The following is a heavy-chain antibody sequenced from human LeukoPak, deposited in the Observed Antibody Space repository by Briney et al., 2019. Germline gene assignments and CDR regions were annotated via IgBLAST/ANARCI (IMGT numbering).Heavy chain of an antibody. Sequence: PSETLSLTCTVSGGSISSGGYYWSWIPQHPGKGLEWIGYIYYSGSTYYNPSLKSRVTISVDTSKNQFSLKLSSVTAADTAVYYCAREKAGYCSSTSCLGLGRYYYMDVWGKGTTVTVSS. CDR3: AREKAGYCSSTSCLGLGRYYYMDV. D-gene: IGHD2-2*01. V-gene: IGHV4-31*03. J-gene: IGHJ6*03. CDR1: GGSISSGGYY. CDR2: IYYSGST.